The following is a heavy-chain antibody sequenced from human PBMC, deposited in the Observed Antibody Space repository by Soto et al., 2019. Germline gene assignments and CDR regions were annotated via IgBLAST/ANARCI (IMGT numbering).Heavy chain of an antibody. Sequence: QVQLVQSGAEVKKPGASVKVSCKASGYTFTSYGISWVRQAPGQGLEWMGWISAYNGNTNYAQKLQGRVTMTTDTSTSTAYMELRSLRSDDPAVYYCARSVDFWSGYYYDRPLDPWGQGTLVTVSS. CDR1: GYTFTSYG. D-gene: IGHD3-3*01. V-gene: IGHV1-18*01. CDR3: ARSVDFWSGYYYDRPLDP. CDR2: ISAYNGNT. J-gene: IGHJ5*02.